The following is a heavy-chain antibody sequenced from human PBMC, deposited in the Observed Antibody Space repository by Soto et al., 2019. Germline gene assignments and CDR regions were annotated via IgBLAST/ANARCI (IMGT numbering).Heavy chain of an antibody. V-gene: IGHV3-48*04. Sequence: GGSLRLSCTASGFTFSNFNINWVRQAPGKGLEWISYISSSTTTIFYADSVKGRFTISRDNAKNSLYLQMNSLRAEDTAVYYCARAPYYYDSRGYWAYWGQGTLVTVSS. CDR3: ARAPYYYDSRGYWAY. CDR2: ISSSTTTI. J-gene: IGHJ4*02. D-gene: IGHD3-22*01. CDR1: GFTFSNFN.